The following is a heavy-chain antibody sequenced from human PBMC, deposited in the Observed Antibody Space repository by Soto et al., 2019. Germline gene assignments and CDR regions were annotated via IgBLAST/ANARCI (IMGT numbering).Heavy chain of an antibody. V-gene: IGHV1-18*01. J-gene: IGHJ4*02. D-gene: IGHD6-13*01. CDR3: ARVSSSGWYTAAY. CDR2: ISGYNGKT. CDR1: GYTFTSYD. Sequence: QVQLVQSGDEVKKPGASVKVSCKASGYTFTSYDINWVRQAPGQGLEWMGWISGYNGKTNYAQQLQWIVTMTAALSTSTAYIEPRSMRSDERVVYYCARVSSSGWYTAAYWGQGTLVTVSS.